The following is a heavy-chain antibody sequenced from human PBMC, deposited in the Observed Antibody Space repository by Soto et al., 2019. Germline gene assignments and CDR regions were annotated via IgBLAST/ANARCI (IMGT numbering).Heavy chain of an antibody. Sequence: QVRLVQSGAEVKRPGASVKVSCRASGYTCVDYARHWVKQATGPGLVWVGWMNPNTGNLTYSHNSDDRVSITTDKGTTTAYMELRGLRSEATAGHFCTREVIVTENWVIPRGQGTLVTVSS. V-gene: IGHV1-3*01. D-gene: IGHD2-21*02. CDR1: GYTCVDYA. CDR2: MNPNTGNL. J-gene: IGHJ5*02. CDR3: TREVIVTENWVIP.